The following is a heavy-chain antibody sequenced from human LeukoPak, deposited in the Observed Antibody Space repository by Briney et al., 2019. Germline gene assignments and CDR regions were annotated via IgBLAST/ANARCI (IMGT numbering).Heavy chain of an antibody. CDR2: ISSSSSYI. D-gene: IGHD3-16*01. V-gene: IGHV3-21*01. CDR3: ARDQGDGYFDY. Sequence: PGGSLRLSCAASGFTFNNYGMIWVRQAPGKGLEWVSSISSSSSYIYYADSVKGRFTISRDNAKNSLYLQMNSLRAEDTAVYYCARDQGDGYFDYWGQGTLVTVSS. J-gene: IGHJ4*02. CDR1: GFTFNNYG.